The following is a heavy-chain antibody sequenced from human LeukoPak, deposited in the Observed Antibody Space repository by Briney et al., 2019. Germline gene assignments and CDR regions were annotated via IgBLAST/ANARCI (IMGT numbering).Heavy chain of an antibody. CDR1: GFTFSSYS. J-gene: IGHJ4*02. CDR2: ISSSSSYI. Sequence: PGGSLRLSCAASGFTFSSYSMNWVRQAPGKGLEWVSSISSSSSYIYYADSVKGRFTISRDNAKNSLYLQMNSLRAEDTAVYYCARDDDDDYSNYGYWGQGTLVTVSS. D-gene: IGHD4-11*01. V-gene: IGHV3-21*01. CDR3: ARDDDDDYSNYGY.